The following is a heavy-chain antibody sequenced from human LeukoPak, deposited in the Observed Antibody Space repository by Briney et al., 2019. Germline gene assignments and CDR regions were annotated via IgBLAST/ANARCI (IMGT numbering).Heavy chain of an antibody. D-gene: IGHD2-2*01. CDR3: ASLPTGGRSTSDY. V-gene: IGHV3-20*04. Sequence: GGSLRLSCAASGFTFDDYGMSWVRQAPGKGLEWVSGINWNGVSTGYADSVKGRFTISRDNAKNSLYLQMNSLRAEDTALYYCASLPTGGRSTSDYWGQGTLVTVSS. CDR1: GFTFDDYG. CDR2: INWNGVST. J-gene: IGHJ4*02.